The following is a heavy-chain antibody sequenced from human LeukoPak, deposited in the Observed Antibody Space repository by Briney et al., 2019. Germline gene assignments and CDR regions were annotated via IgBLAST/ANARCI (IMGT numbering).Heavy chain of an antibody. CDR3: ASGRTDIVVVPATLRNYYFDY. CDR2: IMPLFGTA. Sequence: SVKVSCKASGYTFTSYGISWVRQAPGQELEWMGGIMPLFGTAKNAQKFQGRVTITADKSTSTAYMELSSLRSEDTAVYYCASGRTDIVVVPATLRNYYFDYWGQGTLVTVSS. D-gene: IGHD2-2*01. V-gene: IGHV1-69*06. CDR1: GYTFTSYG. J-gene: IGHJ4*02.